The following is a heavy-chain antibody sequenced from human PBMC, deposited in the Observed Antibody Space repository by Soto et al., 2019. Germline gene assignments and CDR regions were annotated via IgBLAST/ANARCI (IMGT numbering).Heavy chain of an antibody. CDR1: GGSVSSGSYY. D-gene: IGHD4-17*01. Sequence: QVQLQESGPGLVKPSETLSLTCTVSGGSVSSGSYYWSWIRQPPGKGLEWIGYIYYSGSTNYNPSLKSRVTISXXTXKXXFSLKLSSVTAADTAVYYCARATDYGDPSYWYFDLWGRGTLVTVSS. CDR2: IYYSGST. V-gene: IGHV4-61*01. J-gene: IGHJ2*01. CDR3: ARATDYGDPSYWYFDL.